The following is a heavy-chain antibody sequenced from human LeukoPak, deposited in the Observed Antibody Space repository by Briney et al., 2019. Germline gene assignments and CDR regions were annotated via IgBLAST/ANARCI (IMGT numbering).Heavy chain of an antibody. CDR3: AKHGSHIAVAGTLYDY. Sequence: GGTLRLSCAASGFTFVSYGMTWVRQAPGKGLEWVSAISGSGGSTYYADSVKGRFTISRDISKNTLYLQMNSLRAEDTAVYYCAKHGSHIAVAGTLYDYWGQGTLVTVSS. D-gene: IGHD6-19*01. CDR2: ISGSGGST. CDR1: GFTFVSYG. V-gene: IGHV3-23*01. J-gene: IGHJ4*02.